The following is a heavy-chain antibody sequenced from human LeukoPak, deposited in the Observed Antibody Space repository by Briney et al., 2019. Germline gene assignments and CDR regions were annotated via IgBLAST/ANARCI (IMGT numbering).Heavy chain of an antibody. V-gene: IGHV4-59*01. J-gene: IGHJ5*02. D-gene: IGHD3-10*01. CDR1: GGSISSYY. CDR2: IYYSGST. Sequence: SETLSLTCTVSGGSISSYYWSWIRQPPGKGLEWIGYIYYSGSTNYNPSLKSRVTISVDTSKNQFSLKLSSVTAADTAVYYCARDRYYGSWFDPWGQGTLVTVSS. CDR3: ARDRYYGSWFDP.